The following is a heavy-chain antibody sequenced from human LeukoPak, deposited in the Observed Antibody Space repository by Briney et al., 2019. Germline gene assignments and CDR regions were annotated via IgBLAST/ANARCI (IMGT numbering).Heavy chain of an antibody. CDR3: TTVGQWERLSRDY. CDR2: IKSKTDGGTA. Sequence: PGGSLRLSCATSGFTFSSAWMSWVRQAPGKGLEWVGRIKSKTDGGTADYAAPVKGRFTFSRDDSKNTLYLQINSLKTEDTAVYYCTTVGQWERLSRDYWGQGTLVTVSS. J-gene: IGHJ4*02. V-gene: IGHV3-15*01. D-gene: IGHD1-26*01. CDR1: GFTFSSAW.